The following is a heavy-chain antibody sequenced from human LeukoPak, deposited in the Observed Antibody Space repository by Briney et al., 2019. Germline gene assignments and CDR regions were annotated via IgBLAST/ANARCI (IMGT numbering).Heavy chain of an antibody. CDR2: ISSSSSYI. V-gene: IGHV3-21*01. D-gene: IGHD6-6*01. J-gene: IGHJ3*02. Sequence: GGSLRLSCAVSGFTFSSYSMNWVRQAPGKGLEWVSSISSSSSYIYYADSVKGRFTISRDNAKNSLYLQMNSLRAEDTAVYYCARAGEYSSSLGDAFDIWGQGTMVTVSS. CDR1: GFTFSSYS. CDR3: ARAGEYSSSLGDAFDI.